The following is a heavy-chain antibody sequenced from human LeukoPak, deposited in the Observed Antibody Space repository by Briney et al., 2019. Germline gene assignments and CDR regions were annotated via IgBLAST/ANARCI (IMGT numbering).Heavy chain of an antibody. J-gene: IGHJ4*02. CDR1: GFSFTNAW. CDR2: IKSNADGGTT. V-gene: IGHV3-15*01. Sequence: GGSLRLSCAASGFSFTNAWMSWVRQAPGKGLEWVGRIKSNADGGTTDYPAPVEGRFTISRDNSKNTLYLQMNSLRAEDTAVYYCAKQMYYYDSSGYNDDYWGQGTLVTVSS. CDR3: AKQMYYYDSSGYNDDY. D-gene: IGHD3-22*01.